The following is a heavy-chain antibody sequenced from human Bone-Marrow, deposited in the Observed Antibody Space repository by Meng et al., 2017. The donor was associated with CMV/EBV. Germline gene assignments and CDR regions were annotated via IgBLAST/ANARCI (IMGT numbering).Heavy chain of an antibody. Sequence: SETLSLTCTVSGGSINSYYWSWIRQPPGKGLEWIGYIYYSGGTNYNPSLESRVTISVDTSKNQFSLKLSSVTAADTAVYYCASGRVVPAADVGYYYYGMDVWGQGTTVTVSS. CDR3: ASGRVVPAADVGYYYYGMDV. V-gene: IGHV4-59*12. CDR2: IYYSGGT. CDR1: GGSINSYY. J-gene: IGHJ6*02. D-gene: IGHD2-2*01.